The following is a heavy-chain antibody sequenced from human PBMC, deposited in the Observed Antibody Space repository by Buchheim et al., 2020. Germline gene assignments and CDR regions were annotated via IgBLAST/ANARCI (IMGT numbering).Heavy chain of an antibody. V-gene: IGHV3-48*01. CDR1: GFTFSSHS. Sequence: EVQVVESGGGLVQPGGSLRLSCAASGFTFSSHSMNWVRQAPGKGLEWVSYISSSGYTTYYAASVKGRFTISRDDAKSSLYLQINSLRAEDTAVYYCARDRYGYSYGAYYFDYWGQGTL. J-gene: IGHJ4*02. D-gene: IGHD5-18*01. CDR3: ARDRYGYSYGAYYFDY. CDR2: ISSSGYTT.